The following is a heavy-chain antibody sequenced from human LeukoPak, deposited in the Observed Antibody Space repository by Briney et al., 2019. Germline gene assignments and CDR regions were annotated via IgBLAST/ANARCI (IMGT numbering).Heavy chain of an antibody. CDR3: ARGFRYDSSGLTYYFDY. J-gene: IGHJ4*02. V-gene: IGHV1-69*05. CDR1: GGTFSSYA. Sequence: KVSCKASGGTFSSYAISWVRQAPGQGLGWMGGIIPIFGTANYAQKFQGRVTITTDESTSTAYMELSSLRSEDTAVYYCARGFRYDSSGLTYYFDYWGQGTLVTVSS. CDR2: IIPIFGTA. D-gene: IGHD3-22*01.